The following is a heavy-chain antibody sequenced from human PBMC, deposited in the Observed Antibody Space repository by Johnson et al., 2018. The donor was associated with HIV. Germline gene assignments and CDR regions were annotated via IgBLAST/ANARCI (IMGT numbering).Heavy chain of an antibody. J-gene: IGHJ3*02. Sequence: QVQLLESGGGLVKPGGSLRLSCAASGFTFSDYYMSWIRQAPGKGLEWVSLISGSGDNTHYADSVKGRFTISRDNSKNTLYLQMNSLRAEDTAVYYCARDLYNYYDSSGLGYAFDIWGQGTMVTVS. V-gene: IGHV3-11*06. CDR1: GFTFSDYY. CDR2: ISGSGDNT. D-gene: IGHD3-22*01. CDR3: ARDLYNYYDSSGLGYAFDI.